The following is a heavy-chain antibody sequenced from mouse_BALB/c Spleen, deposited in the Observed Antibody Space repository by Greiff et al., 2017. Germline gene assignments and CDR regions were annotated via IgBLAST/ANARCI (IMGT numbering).Heavy chain of an antibody. D-gene: IGHD2-14*01. Sequence: EVKVVESGGGLVKPGGSLKLSCAASGFTFSDYYMYWVRQTPEKRLEWVATISDGGSYTYYPDSVKGRFTISRDNAKNNLYLQMSSLKSEDTAMYYCARGGEVRRGAMDYWGQGTSVTVSS. J-gene: IGHJ4*01. V-gene: IGHV5-4*02. CDR2: ISDGGSYT. CDR3: ARGGEVRRGAMDY. CDR1: GFTFSDYY.